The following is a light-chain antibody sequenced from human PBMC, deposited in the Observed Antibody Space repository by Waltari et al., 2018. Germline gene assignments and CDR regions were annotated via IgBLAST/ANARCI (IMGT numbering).Light chain of an antibody. Sequence: EIVLKQSPATLSLPPGDRATLSCRASQSISSYLAWYQQKPGQAPRLLIYDASTRATGISARFSGSGSVTDFTLTISSLEPEDFAIYYCQQRSKSFTFGPGTKVDIK. CDR2: DAS. CDR3: QQRSKSFT. J-gene: IGKJ3*01. V-gene: IGKV3-11*01. CDR1: QSISSY.